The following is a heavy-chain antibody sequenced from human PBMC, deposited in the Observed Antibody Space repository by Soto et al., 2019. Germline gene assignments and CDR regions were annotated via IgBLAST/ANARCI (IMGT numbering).Heavy chain of an antibody. CDR1: GYSFISHG. Sequence: GPEVKKPGASVRVSCKASGYSFISHGMTWLRQAPGQGLEWVGWVSAYNGKTSYGRKVQDRVSLTTDASTNTAYMELRSLRFDDTAVYYCARDEPIVEGATLLDRWGQGTLVTVSS. D-gene: IGHD1-26*01. J-gene: IGHJ5*02. CDR3: ARDEPIVEGATLLDR. V-gene: IGHV1-18*01. CDR2: VSAYNGKT.